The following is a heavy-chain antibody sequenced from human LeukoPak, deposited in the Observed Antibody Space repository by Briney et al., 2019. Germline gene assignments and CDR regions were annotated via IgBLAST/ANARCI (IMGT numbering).Heavy chain of an antibody. CDR2: IYYSGST. Sequence: SETLSLTCTVSGGSISSYYWSWIRQPPGKGLEWIGYIYYSGSTNYNPSLKGRVTISVDTSKNQFSLELSSVTAADTAVYYCARHDYGDSSWYFDLWGRGTLVTVSS. V-gene: IGHV4-59*08. CDR1: GGSISSYY. J-gene: IGHJ2*01. CDR3: ARHDYGDSSWYFDL. D-gene: IGHD4-17*01.